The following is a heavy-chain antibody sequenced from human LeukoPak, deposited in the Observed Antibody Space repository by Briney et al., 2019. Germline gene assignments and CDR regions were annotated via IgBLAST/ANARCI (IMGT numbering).Heavy chain of an antibody. J-gene: IGHJ3*02. CDR1: GDSIGSGDYY. D-gene: IGHD3-22*01. CDR2: ISSSGST. Sequence: SETLSLTCTVSGDSIGSGDYYWSWIRQPAGEGLGWIGRISSSGSTNYNPSLKSRVTISVDTSKNQFSLKLSSVTAADTAVYFCAKGPYSYDSSGAFDTWGQGTMVTVSS. V-gene: IGHV4-61*02. CDR3: AKGPYSYDSSGAFDT.